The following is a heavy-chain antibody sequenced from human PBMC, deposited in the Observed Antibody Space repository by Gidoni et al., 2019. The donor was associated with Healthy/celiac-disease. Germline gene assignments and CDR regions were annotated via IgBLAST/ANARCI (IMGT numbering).Heavy chain of an antibody. D-gene: IGHD5-12*01. CDR2: ISWNSGSI. CDR3: AKELATSYYFDY. J-gene: IGHJ4*02. V-gene: IGHV3-9*01. Sequence: EVQLVESGGGLVQPGRSLRLSCAPSGCTFDDYAMHWVRQAPGKGLEWVSGISWNSGSIGYADSVKGRFTISRDNAKNSLYLQMNSLRAEDTALYYCAKELATSYYFDYWGQGTLVTVSS. CDR1: GCTFDDYA.